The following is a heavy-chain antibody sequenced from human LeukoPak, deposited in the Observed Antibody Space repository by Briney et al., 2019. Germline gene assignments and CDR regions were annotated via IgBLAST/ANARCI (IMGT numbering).Heavy chain of an antibody. J-gene: IGHJ4*02. V-gene: IGHV3-23*01. D-gene: IGHD2-15*01. CDR1: GFTFSSYA. CDR2: ISGSGGST. CDR3: ARGGYCSGGSCLFGVYFDY. Sequence: PGGSLRLSCAASGFTFSSYAMSWVRQAPGKGLEWVSAISGSGGSTYYADSVKGRFTISRDNAKNSLYLQMNSLRAEDTALYYCARGGYCSGGSCLFGVYFDYWGQGTLVTVSS.